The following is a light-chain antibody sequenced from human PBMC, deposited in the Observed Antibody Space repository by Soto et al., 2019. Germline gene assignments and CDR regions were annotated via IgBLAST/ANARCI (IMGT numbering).Light chain of an antibody. CDR3: QHYGTSPST. CDR1: QSISGTY. Sequence: DTVLTQSPGTLSLTSGERATLSCRASQSISGTYLAWYQQKPGQAPRLLIYSASTRATGIPDRFSGSGSGTDFTLPISRLEPEDFAVYYCQHYGTSPSTFGRGTKVDIK. CDR2: SAS. J-gene: IGKJ1*01. V-gene: IGKV3-20*01.